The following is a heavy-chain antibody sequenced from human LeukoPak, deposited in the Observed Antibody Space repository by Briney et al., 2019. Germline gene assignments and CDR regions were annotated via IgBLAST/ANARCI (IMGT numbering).Heavy chain of an antibody. J-gene: IGHJ3*01. CDR1: GFTFGNSW. D-gene: IGHD1-14*01. CDR2: INADGSTS. V-gene: IGHV3-74*01. CDR3: VVVVEPPDSDGFDV. Sequence: GGSLRLSCAASGFTFGNSWVHWVRQAPGKGLVWVSLINADGSTSTYADSVKGRFTISRDNARNTLSLQMNSLTIEDTAVYYCVVVVEPPDSDGFDVWGQGTMITVSS.